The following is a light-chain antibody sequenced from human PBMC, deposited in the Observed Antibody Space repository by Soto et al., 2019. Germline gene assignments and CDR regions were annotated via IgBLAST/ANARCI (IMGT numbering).Light chain of an antibody. Sequence: DIQMTQSPSTLSASVGDRVSITCRASQTINSWLAWYQQKPGKAPKLLIYKASYLQSWVPSTFSGSGSGTEFTLTISSLQPADVATYYCQQYKSYSSWTFGQGTKVELK. CDR2: KAS. CDR1: QTINSW. CDR3: QQYKSYSSWT. V-gene: IGKV1-5*03. J-gene: IGKJ1*01.